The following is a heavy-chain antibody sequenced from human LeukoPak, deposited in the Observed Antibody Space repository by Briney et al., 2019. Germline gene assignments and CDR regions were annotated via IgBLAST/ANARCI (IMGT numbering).Heavy chain of an antibody. Sequence: ASVKVSCKASGYTFTSYGISWVRQAPGQGLEWRGWISAYNGNTNYAQKLQGRVTMTTDTSTSTAYMELRSLRSDDTAVYYRAGDGLRYYGSGSPLDYWGQGTLVTVSS. CDR1: GYTFTSYG. V-gene: IGHV1-18*01. CDR3: AGDGLRYYGSGSPLDY. CDR2: ISAYNGNT. J-gene: IGHJ4*02. D-gene: IGHD3-10*01.